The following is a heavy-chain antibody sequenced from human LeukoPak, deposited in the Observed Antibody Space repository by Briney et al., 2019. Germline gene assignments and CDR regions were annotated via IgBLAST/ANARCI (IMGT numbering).Heavy chain of an antibody. CDR1: GYTFTGYY. Sequence: ASVKVSCKASGYTFTGYYMHWVRQAPGQGLEWMGWINPNSGGTNYAQKFQGRVTMTRDTSISTAYMELSRLGSDDTAVYYCARAGTSSSWLGVWGQGTTVTVSS. J-gene: IGHJ6*02. V-gene: IGHV1-2*02. CDR3: ARAGTSSSWLGV. CDR2: INPNSGGT. D-gene: IGHD6-13*01.